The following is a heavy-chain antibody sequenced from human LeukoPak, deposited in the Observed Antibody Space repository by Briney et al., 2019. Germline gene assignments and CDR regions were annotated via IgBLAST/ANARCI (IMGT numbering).Heavy chain of an antibody. V-gene: IGHV3-21*01. CDR3: ARDLPTVVTPYYFDY. CDR2: ISSSSSYI. D-gene: IGHD4-23*01. CDR1: GFTFSSYS. J-gene: IGHJ4*02. Sequence: PGGSLRLSCAASGFTFSSYSMNWVRQAPGKGLEWVSSISSSSSYIYYADSVKGRFTISRDNAKNSLYLQTNSLRAEDTAVYYCARDLPTVVTPYYFDYWGQGTLVTVSS.